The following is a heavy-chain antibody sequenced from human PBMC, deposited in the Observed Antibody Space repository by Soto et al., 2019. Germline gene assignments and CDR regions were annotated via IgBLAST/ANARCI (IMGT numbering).Heavy chain of an antibody. CDR2: ISGSGGST. J-gene: IGHJ4*02. CDR3: AKGVVVAVYYFDY. V-gene: IGHV3-23*01. CDR1: GFTFRNYW. Sequence: GGSLRLSCAASGFTFRNYWMHWVRQAPGKGLEWVSVISGSGGSTFYADSVKGRFTISRDDSKNTLYLQMSSLRAEDTAVYYCAKGVVVAVYYFDYWGQGTLVTVSS. D-gene: IGHD6-19*01.